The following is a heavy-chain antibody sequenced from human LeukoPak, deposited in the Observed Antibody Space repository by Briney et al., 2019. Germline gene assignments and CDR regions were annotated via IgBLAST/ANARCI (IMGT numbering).Heavy chain of an antibody. V-gene: IGHV4-61*01. J-gene: IGHJ4*02. CDR2: IYYSGST. CDR1: GGSVSSGSYY. Sequence: KPSETLSLTCTVSGGSVSSGSYYWSWIRQPPGKGLEWIGYIYYSGSTNYNPSLKSRVTISVDTSKNQFSLKLSSVTAADTAVYYCARSAYYDILTGYSYYFDYWGQGTLVTVSS. CDR3: ARSAYYDILTGYSYYFDY. D-gene: IGHD3-9*01.